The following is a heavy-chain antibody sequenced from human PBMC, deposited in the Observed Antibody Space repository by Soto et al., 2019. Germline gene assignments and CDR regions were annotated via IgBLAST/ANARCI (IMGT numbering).Heavy chain of an antibody. J-gene: IGHJ4*02. V-gene: IGHV4-39*07. CDR2: IYYSGST. D-gene: IGHD5-18*01. CDR1: GGSISSSSYY. CDR3: ASNSYAYTFYDY. Sequence: SETLSLTCTVSGGSISSSSYYWGWIRQPPGKGLEWIGSIYYSGSTYYNPSLKSRVTISVDTSKNQFSLKLSSVTAADTAVYYCASNSYAYTFYDYWGQGTLVTVSS.